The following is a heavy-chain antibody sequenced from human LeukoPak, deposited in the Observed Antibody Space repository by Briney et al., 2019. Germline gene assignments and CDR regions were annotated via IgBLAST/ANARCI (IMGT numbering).Heavy chain of an antibody. CDR2: VYATGGTT. Sequence: ASVKVSCKASEDTFTYYHIHWVRQAPGQGVEWMGAVYATGGTTINTQNFQGRVTMTRDMSTGTVYMELSSLRFEDTAMYYCATEAPRSYYFDYWGQGILVTVSS. V-gene: IGHV1-46*01. J-gene: IGHJ4*02. CDR3: ATEAPRSYYFDY. CDR1: EDTFTYYH.